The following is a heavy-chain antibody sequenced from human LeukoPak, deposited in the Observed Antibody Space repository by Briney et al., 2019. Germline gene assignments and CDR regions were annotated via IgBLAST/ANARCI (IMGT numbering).Heavy chain of an antibody. D-gene: IGHD4-11*01. CDR2: IYTDGST. CDR3: VRGHYSNTL. J-gene: IGHJ4*02. CDR1: GFIVSSSY. Sequence: GGSLRLSCAASGFIVSSSYMSWARQPPGKGLEWVSGIYTDGSTYYADSVQGRFTISRDNSKNTLYLQMNSLRAEDTSVYYCVRGHYSNTLGGQGTLVTVSS. V-gene: IGHV3-66*01.